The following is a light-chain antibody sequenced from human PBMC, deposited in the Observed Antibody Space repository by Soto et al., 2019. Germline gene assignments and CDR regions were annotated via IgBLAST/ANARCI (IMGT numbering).Light chain of an antibody. CDR2: EVS. V-gene: IGLV2-14*01. CDR1: SSDVGGYNY. Sequence: QSALTQPASVSVSPGQSITISCTGTSSDVGGYNYVSWYQQHPGKAPKLMIYEVSNRPSGVSNRFSGSKSGNTASLTISGLQAEDEADYYCSSYTSSSTHYVFGTGTKVTVL. J-gene: IGLJ1*01. CDR3: SSYTSSSTHYV.